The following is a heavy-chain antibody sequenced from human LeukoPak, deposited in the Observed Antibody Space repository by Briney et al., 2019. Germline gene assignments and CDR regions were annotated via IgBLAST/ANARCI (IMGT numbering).Heavy chain of an antibody. D-gene: IGHD6-19*01. CDR3: ARLQTAVAGWSHDAVDV. CDR1: GFSLSARGMW. Sequence: SGPALVKPTQTLTLTCTFSGFSLSARGMWVNWIRQPPGKALEWLARVDWDDDKYYTTSLKTRLTISKDMSKNQVVLTMTNVDPMDTATYYCARLQTAVAGWSHDAVDVWGQGTVVTVSS. CDR2: VDWDDDK. V-gene: IGHV2-70*11. J-gene: IGHJ3*01.